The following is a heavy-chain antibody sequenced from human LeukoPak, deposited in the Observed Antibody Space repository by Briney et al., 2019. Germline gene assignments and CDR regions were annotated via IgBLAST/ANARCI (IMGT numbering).Heavy chain of an antibody. Sequence: ASVKVSCKASGGTFSSYAISWVRQAPGQGLEWMGGIIPIFGTANYAQKFQGRVTITADESTSTAYMELSSLRSEDTAVYYCARVGDYGDYVGVDYWGQGTLVTVSS. J-gene: IGHJ4*02. CDR1: GGTFSSYA. CDR2: IIPIFGTA. V-gene: IGHV1-69*13. CDR3: ARVGDYGDYVGVDY. D-gene: IGHD4-17*01.